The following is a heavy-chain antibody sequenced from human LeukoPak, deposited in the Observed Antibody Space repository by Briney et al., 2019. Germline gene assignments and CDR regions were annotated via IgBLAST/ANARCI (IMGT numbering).Heavy chain of an antibody. CDR2: ISYDGSNK. CDR1: GFTFNNYG. Sequence: GGSLRLSCAASGFTFNNYGMHWVRQAPGKGLEWVAFISYDGSNKYYADSVKGRFTISRDNSKNTLYLQMNSLRAEDTAVYYCARAGPQWLQFSIYFDYWGQGTLVTVSS. J-gene: IGHJ4*02. V-gene: IGHV3-30*19. CDR3: ARAGPQWLQFSIYFDY. D-gene: IGHD5-24*01.